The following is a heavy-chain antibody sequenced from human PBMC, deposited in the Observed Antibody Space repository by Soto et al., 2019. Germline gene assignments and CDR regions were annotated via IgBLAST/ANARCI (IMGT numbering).Heavy chain of an antibody. D-gene: IGHD6-13*01. CDR2: IYYIGST. Sequence: SETLSLTCTVSGVSISIGGYYWTWIRQHPGMGLEWIGDIYYIGSTYYNPSLTSRVTMSVDTSKNLFSLQMNSLRAEDTALYYCAKDLGGRIAAAGTSSQRYGMDVWGQGTTVTVSS. CDR3: AKDLGGRIAAAGTSSQRYGMDV. V-gene: IGHV4-31*03. J-gene: IGHJ6*02. CDR1: GVSISIGGYY.